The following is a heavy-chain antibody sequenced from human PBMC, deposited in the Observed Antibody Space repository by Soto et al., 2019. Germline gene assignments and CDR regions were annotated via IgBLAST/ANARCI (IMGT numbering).Heavy chain of an antibody. Sequence: SETLSLTCTVSGGSISSSSYYWGWIRQPPGKGLEWIGSIYYSGSTYYNPSLKSRVTISVDTSKNQFSLKLSSVTAADTAVYYCATRARIQLWPREFDYWGQGTLVTVSS. J-gene: IGHJ4*02. CDR3: ATRARIQLWPREFDY. V-gene: IGHV4-39*01. D-gene: IGHD5-18*01. CDR2: IYYSGST. CDR1: GGSISSSSYY.